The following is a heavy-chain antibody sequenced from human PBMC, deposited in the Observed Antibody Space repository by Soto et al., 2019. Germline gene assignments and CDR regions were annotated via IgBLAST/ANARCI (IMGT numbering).Heavy chain of an antibody. V-gene: IGHV3-23*01. Sequence: EVQLLESGGGLVQPGGSLRLSCAASGFTFSSYAMSWVRQAPGKGLEWVSIISGSAGSTYYADSVKGRFTISRDNSKNTMFLQMNSLRAEDTAVYYCAKRAEYSSRWRGWFDPWGQGTLVSVSS. CDR3: AKRAEYSSRWRGWFDP. CDR2: ISGSAGST. D-gene: IGHD6-13*01. J-gene: IGHJ5*02. CDR1: GFTFSSYA.